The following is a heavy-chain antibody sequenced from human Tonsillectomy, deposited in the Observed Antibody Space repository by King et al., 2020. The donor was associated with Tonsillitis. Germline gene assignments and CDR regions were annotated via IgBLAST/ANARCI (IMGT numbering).Heavy chain of an antibody. J-gene: IGHJ4*02. CDR2: MYSSGPI. CDR3: ARYVSGSFDY. D-gene: IGHD1-26*01. V-gene: IGHV4-39*01. CDR1: GGSISSGDHF. Sequence: QLQESGPGVVKPSETLSLTCTVSGGSISSGDHFWAWIRQPPGKGLEWLGYMYSSGPIFYNPSLTSRITISGGTSENRFSLKLTSVTAADTAVYFCARYVSGSFDYWGQGALVTVSS.